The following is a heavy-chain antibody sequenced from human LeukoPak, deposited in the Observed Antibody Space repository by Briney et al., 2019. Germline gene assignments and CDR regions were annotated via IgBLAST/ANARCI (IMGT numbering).Heavy chain of an antibody. V-gene: IGHV4-39*07. CDR3: ARLNFWSGYSDY. J-gene: IGHJ4*02. D-gene: IGHD3-3*01. CDR1: GGSISSSSYY. CDR2: IYYSGST. Sequence: SETLSLTCTVSGGSISSSSYYWGWIRQPPGKGLEWIGRIYYSGSTYYNPSLKSRVTISVDTSKNQFSLKLSSVTAADTAVYCCARLNFWSGYSDYWGQGTLVTVSS.